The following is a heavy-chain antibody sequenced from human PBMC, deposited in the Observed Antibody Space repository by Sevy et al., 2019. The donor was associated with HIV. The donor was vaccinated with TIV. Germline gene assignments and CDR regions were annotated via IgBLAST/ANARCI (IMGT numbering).Heavy chain of an antibody. CDR3: ARDLRSNYNNYFDP. V-gene: IGHV3-30-3*01. Sequence: GGSLRLSCAASGFPFSTYALHWVRQAPGKGLEWVAVISYDGSNKYYADSVKGRFTISRDSSKNTLYLQMNSLTTEDTAVYYCARDLRSNYNNYFDPWGQGTLVTASS. CDR1: GFPFSTYA. CDR2: ISYDGSNK. D-gene: IGHD4-4*01. J-gene: IGHJ5*02.